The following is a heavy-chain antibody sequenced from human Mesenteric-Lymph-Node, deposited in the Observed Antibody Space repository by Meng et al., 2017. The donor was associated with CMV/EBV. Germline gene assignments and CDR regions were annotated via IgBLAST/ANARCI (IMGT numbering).Heavy chain of an antibody. CDR1: GYPFNTYG. V-gene: IGHV1-18*01. Sequence: ASVKVSCKASGYPFNTYGISWVRQAPGQGLEWMGWISTYKSNTDYAQNLQGRVTMTTDTSTSTAYMELRSLRSDDTAVYYCARVSSGGCSSTSCYRHYGMDVWGQGTTVTVSS. J-gene: IGHJ6*02. CDR3: ARVSSGGCSSTSCYRHYGMDV. CDR2: ISTYKSNT. D-gene: IGHD2-2*01.